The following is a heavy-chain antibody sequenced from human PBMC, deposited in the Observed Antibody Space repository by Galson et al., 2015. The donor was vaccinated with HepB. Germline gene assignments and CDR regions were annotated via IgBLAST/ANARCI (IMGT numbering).Heavy chain of an antibody. CDR1: GFTFSSYG. CDR2: ISYDGSNK. V-gene: IGHV3-30*18. Sequence: SLRLSCAASGFTFSSYGMHWVRQAPGKGLEWVAVISYDGSNKYYADSVKGRFTISRDNSKNTLYLQTNSLRAEDTAVYYCAKPEAVYYDSSGIDYWGQGTLVTVSS. J-gene: IGHJ4*02. CDR3: AKPEAVYYDSSGIDY. D-gene: IGHD3-22*01.